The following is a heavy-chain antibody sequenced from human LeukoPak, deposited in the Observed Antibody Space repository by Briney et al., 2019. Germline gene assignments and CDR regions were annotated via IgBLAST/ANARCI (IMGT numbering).Heavy chain of an antibody. D-gene: IGHD3-10*01. V-gene: IGHV1-24*01. CDR1: GYSLTELS. CDR2: FDPKDGET. CDR3: GTVDSMVRDLLQGVYCYFDL. J-gene: IGHJ2*01. Sequence: ASVKVSCKVSGYSLTELSIHWVRQGPGKGLEWMGGFDPKDGETIYAQKFKGRVTMTEDTSTDTAYMELKSLRSEDTAVYYCGTVDSMVRDLLQGVYCYFDLWGRGTRVTVSS.